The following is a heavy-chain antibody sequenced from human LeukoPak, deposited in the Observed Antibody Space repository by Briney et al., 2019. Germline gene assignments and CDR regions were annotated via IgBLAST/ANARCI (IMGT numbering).Heavy chain of an antibody. V-gene: IGHV3-53*01. CDR2: LYSGGAI. CDR3: ARGGNASPFDC. J-gene: IGHJ4*02. D-gene: IGHD2-15*01. Sequence: GGSLRLSCAASGFTVSSSVMSWVRQAPGRGLEWVSVLYSGGAIHSTDSVKGRFTISRDNSKNTLYLQMNSLRVEDTAIYYCARGGNASPFDCWGQGTMVTVSS. CDR1: GFTVSSSV.